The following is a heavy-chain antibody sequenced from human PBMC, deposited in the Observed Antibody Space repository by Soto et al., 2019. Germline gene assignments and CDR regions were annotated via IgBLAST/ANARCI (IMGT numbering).Heavy chain of an antibody. D-gene: IGHD2-15*01. J-gene: IGHJ6*03. CDR1: GGSFSGYY. Sequence: QVQLQQWGAGLLKPSETLSLTCAVYGGSFSGYYWSWIRQPPGKGLEWIGEINHSGSTNYNPSLNSRVTISVDTSKNQFSLKLSSVTAADTAVYYCAREGGYKYRSGGSCYRPKYYMDVWGKGTTVTVSS. V-gene: IGHV4-34*01. CDR2: INHSGST. CDR3: AREGGYKYRSGGSCYRPKYYMDV.